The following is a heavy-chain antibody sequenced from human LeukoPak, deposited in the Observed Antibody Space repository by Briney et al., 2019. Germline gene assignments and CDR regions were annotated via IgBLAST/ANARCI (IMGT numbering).Heavy chain of an antibody. J-gene: IGHJ5*02. V-gene: IGHV4-59*08. D-gene: IGHD2-2*03. CDR2: IYYSGCT. CDR3: ASYGYCSSTSCANWFDP. CDR1: GGSISSYY. Sequence: SETLSLTCTVSGGSISSYYWSWIRQPPGKGLEWIGYIYYSGCTNYNPSLKSRVTISVDTSKNQFPLKLSSVTAADTAVYYCASYGYCSSTSCANWFDPWGQGTLVTVSS.